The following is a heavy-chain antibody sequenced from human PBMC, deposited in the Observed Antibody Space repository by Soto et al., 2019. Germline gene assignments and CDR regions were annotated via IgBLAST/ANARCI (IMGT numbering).Heavy chain of an antibody. CDR1: GGSISSGGYS. D-gene: IGHD3-22*01. J-gene: IGHJ5*02. CDR2: IYHSGST. Sequence: QLQLQESGSGLVKPSQTLSLTCAVSGGSISSGGYSWSWIRQPPGKVLEWIGYIYHSGSTYYNPSLKSRVTISVDRSKNQFSLKLSSVTAADTAVYYCARANYYDSSGYYWGWFDPWGQGTLVTVSS. CDR3: ARANYYDSSGYYWGWFDP. V-gene: IGHV4-30-2*01.